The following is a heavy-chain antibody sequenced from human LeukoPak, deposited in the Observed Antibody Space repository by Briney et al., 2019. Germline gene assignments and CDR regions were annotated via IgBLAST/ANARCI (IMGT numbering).Heavy chain of an antibody. CDR2: MSTDGNTK. Sequence: AGGSLRLSCEASGFVFTDYPIHWVRQTPDKRLECLALMSTDGNTKYYADSVRGRFTVSRDNSKNIVYLQMNSLRLEDTAVYFCVRDPIPGYWDYFDSWGQGALVTVSS. CDR3: VRDPIPGYWDYFDS. D-gene: IGHD2-15*01. J-gene: IGHJ4*02. V-gene: IGHV3-30-3*01. CDR1: GFVFTDYP.